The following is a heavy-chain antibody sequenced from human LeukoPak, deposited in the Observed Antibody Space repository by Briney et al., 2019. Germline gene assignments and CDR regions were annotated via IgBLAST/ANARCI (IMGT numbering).Heavy chain of an antibody. CDR1: GFTFSSYG. CDR2: ISYDGSNK. V-gene: IGHV3-30*18. Sequence: SGRSLRLSCAASGFTFSSYGMHWVRQAPGKGLEWVAVISYDGSNKYYADSVKGRFTISRDNSKNTLYLQMNSLRAEDTAVYYCAKDSVVVAAILWVFDYWGQGTLVTVSP. CDR3: AKDSVVVAAILWVFDY. D-gene: IGHD2-15*01. J-gene: IGHJ4*02.